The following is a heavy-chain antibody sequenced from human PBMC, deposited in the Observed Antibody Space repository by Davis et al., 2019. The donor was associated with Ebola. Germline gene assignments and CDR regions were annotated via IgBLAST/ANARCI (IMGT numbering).Heavy chain of an antibody. CDR3: AKGWTTLHRYGMDV. Sequence: PGGSLRLSCAASGFTVSSNYMSWVRQAPGKGLEWVSVIYSGGSTYYADSVKGRFTISRDNSKNTLYLQMNSLRAEDTAVYYCAKGWTTLHRYGMDVWGQGTTVTVSS. D-gene: IGHD4-17*01. CDR2: IYSGGST. J-gene: IGHJ6*02. CDR1: GFTVSSNY. V-gene: IGHV3-53*01.